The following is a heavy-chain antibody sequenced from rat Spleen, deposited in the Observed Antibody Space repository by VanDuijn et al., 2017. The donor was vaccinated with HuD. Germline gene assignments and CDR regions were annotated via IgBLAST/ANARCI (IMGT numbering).Heavy chain of an antibody. J-gene: IGHJ2*01. D-gene: IGHD4-6*01. V-gene: IGHV5-58*01. Sequence: EVQLVESGGGLVQPGRSLKLSCVASGFTFSSYWMYWIRQAPGKGLEWVSSINPDGGTTYYPDSVKGRFTISRDNAKSTLFLQMDSLRSEDTATYYCARHWGYWGQGVMVTVSS. CDR3: ARHWGY. CDR1: GFTFSSYW. CDR2: INPDGGTT.